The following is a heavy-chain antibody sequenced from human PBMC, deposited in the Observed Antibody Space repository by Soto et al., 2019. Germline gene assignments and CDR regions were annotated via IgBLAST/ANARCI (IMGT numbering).Heavy chain of an antibody. D-gene: IGHD1-1*01. CDR3: ARGKLERTRRYYYYGMDV. J-gene: IGHJ6*02. Sequence: QVQLVQSGAEVKKPGSSVKVSCKDSGGTFSSYAISWVRQAPGQGLEWMGGIIPIFGTANYAQKFQGRVTITADESTSTAYMERSSLRSEDTAVYYCARGKLERTRRYYYYGMDVWGQGTTVTVSS. V-gene: IGHV1-69*01. CDR1: GGTFSSYA. CDR2: IIPIFGTA.